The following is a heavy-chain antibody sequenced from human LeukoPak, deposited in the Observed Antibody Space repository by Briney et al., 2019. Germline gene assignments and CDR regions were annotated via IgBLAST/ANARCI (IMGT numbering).Heavy chain of an antibody. CDR3: ARGPPRGKYYYMDV. CDR1: GLTFSSFD. V-gene: IGHV3-13*01. Sequence: GGSLRLSCAASGLTFSSFDMHWVREPTGQGLEWVSTIGTASDTYYPGSVEGRFTLSRDNAKNSLYLQMNSLTAGDTAVYYCARGPPRGKYYYMDVWGKGTTVTVSS. J-gene: IGHJ6*03. CDR2: IGTASDT. D-gene: IGHD1-1*01.